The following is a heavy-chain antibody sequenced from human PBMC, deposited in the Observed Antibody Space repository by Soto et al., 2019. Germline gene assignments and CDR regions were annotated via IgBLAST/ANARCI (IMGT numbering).Heavy chain of an antibody. D-gene: IGHD1-26*01. CDR2: IYYSGST. CDR3: AREGGIVGATAADY. CDR1: GGSISSDGYY. J-gene: IGHJ4*02. V-gene: IGHV4-31*03. Sequence: QVQLQESGPGLVQTSQTLSLTCTVSGGSISSDGYYWSWIRQHPGKGLEWIGYIYYSGSTYYNPSLKSRVTISVDTSKNQFSLKLSSVTAADTAVYYCAREGGIVGATAADYWGQGTLVTVSS.